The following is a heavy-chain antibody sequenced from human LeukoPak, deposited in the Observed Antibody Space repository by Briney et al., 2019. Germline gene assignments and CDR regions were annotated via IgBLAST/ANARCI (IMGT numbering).Heavy chain of an antibody. D-gene: IGHD6-19*01. V-gene: IGHV3-66*01. CDR1: GFTVSSKY. CDR2: IHPGGTI. CDR3: AMYSSAWYAVY. Sequence: GESLRLSCAASGFTVSSKYMGWVRQAPGKGLEWVSVIHPGGTIYYADSVKGTFTISRDNSKNTLYLEMNTLRVEDTAVYYCAMYSSAWYAVYWGQGTLVTVSS. J-gene: IGHJ4*02.